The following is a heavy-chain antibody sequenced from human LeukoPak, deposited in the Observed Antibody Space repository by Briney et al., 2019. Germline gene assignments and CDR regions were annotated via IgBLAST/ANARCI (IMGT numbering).Heavy chain of an antibody. J-gene: IGHJ6*03. D-gene: IGHD6-13*01. CDR3: ARDRSSSWGYYYMDV. Sequence: GGSLRLSCAASGFTFSLYEMNWVRQAPGKGLEWVANIKQDGSDKYYVDSVKGRFTISRDNAKNSLYLQMNSLRAEDTAVYYCARDRSSSWGYYYMDVWGKGTTVTVSS. CDR1: GFTFSLYE. CDR2: IKQDGSDK. V-gene: IGHV3-7*01.